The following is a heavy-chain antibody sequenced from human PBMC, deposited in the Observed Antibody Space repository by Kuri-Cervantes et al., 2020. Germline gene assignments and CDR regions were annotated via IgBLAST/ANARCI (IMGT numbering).Heavy chain of an antibody. J-gene: IGHJ4*02. CDR2: IYYSGST. Sequence: ESLKISCTVSGGSISSYYWSWIRQPPGKGLEWIGYIYYSGSTNYNPSLKSRVTISVDTSKNQFSLKLSSVTAADTAVYYCAFKGWNYNWNWKGPATDYWGQGTLVTVSS. CDR1: GGSISSYY. D-gene: IGHD1-7*01. V-gene: IGHV4-59*12. CDR3: AFKGWNYNWNWKGPATDY.